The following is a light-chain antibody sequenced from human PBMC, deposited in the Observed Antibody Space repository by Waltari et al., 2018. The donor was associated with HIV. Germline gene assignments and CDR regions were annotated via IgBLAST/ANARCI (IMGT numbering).Light chain of an antibody. J-gene: IGLJ3*02. CDR1: SSAVGGYNY. V-gene: IGLV2-11*01. Sequence: QSALTQPRSVSGSPGQSVAISCTGTSSAVGGYNYVSWYQQYPGTAPKVIIYDVTKRPSGVPDRFSGSKSGNMASLTISGLQAEDEADYYCCSYASTSWVFGGGTKLTVL. CDR2: DVT. CDR3: CSYASTSWV.